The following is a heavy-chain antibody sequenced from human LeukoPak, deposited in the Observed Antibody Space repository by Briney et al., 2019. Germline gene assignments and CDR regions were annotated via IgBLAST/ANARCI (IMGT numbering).Heavy chain of an antibody. CDR1: GGSISSYY. J-gene: IGHJ6*03. D-gene: IGHD6-13*01. Sequence: PSETLSLTCTVSGGSISSYYWGWIRQPPGKGLEWIGYIYYSGSTNYNPSLKSRVTISVDTSKNQFSLKLSSVTAADTAVYYCARGQQLTYYYYYYMDVWGKGTTVTVSS. CDR2: IYYSGST. CDR3: ARGQQLTYYYYYYMDV. V-gene: IGHV4-59*01.